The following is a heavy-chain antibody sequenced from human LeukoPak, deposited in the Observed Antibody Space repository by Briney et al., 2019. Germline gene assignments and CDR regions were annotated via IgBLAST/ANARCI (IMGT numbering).Heavy chain of an antibody. D-gene: IGHD3-22*01. J-gene: IGHJ5*01. CDR1: GFTFSRYA. CDR2: TSPDGNEK. V-gene: IGHV3-30*01. CDR3: FTGSANYYDS. Sequence: PGGSLRLSCAASGFTFSRYAMHWVRQAPGKGLEWVAVTSPDGNEKYYADSVKGRFTISRDNSKNTVFLQMNSLSTEDTAVYSCFTGSANYYDSWGQGTLVTVSS.